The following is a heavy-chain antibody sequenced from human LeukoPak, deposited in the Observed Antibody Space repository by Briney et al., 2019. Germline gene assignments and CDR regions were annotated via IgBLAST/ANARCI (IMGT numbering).Heavy chain of an antibody. CDR1: GFTFSSYS. V-gene: IGHV3-21*04. CDR2: ISSSSSYI. J-gene: IGHJ5*02. D-gene: IGHD1-7*01. CDR3: AKAPGTTVWFDP. Sequence: GGSLRLSCAASGFTFSSYSMNWVRQAPGKGLEWVSSISSSSSYIYYADSVKGRFTISRDNAKNSLYLQMNSLRAEDTAVYYCAKAPGTTVWFDPWGQGTLVTVSS.